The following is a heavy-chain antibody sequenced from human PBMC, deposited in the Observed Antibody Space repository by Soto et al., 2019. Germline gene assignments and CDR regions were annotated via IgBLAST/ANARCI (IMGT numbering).Heavy chain of an antibody. Sequence: SETLSLTCTVSGGSVSSGSYYWSWIRQPPGKGLEWIGYIYYSGSTNYNPSLKSRVTISVDTSKNQFSLKLSSVTAADTAVYYCEIQDGGVVDWGQGTLGTVSS. CDR2: IYYSGST. D-gene: IGHD3-16*01. V-gene: IGHV4-61*01. J-gene: IGHJ4*02. CDR3: EIQDGGVVD. CDR1: GGSVSSGSYY.